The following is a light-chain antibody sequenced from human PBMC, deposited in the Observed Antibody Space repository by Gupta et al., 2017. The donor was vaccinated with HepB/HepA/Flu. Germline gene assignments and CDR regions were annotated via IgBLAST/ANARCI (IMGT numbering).Light chain of an antibody. CDR3: QSYDSSLSGSYV. Sequence: QSVLTQPPSVSGAPGQRVTISCTGSSTNIGANYDVHWNQQLPGTAPKHLIYGNSNRPSWVPDRFSASKSGTSASLAITGLQAEDEADYYGQSYDSSLSGSYVFGTGTKVTVL. J-gene: IGLJ1*01. CDR1: STNIGANYD. V-gene: IGLV1-40*01. CDR2: GNS.